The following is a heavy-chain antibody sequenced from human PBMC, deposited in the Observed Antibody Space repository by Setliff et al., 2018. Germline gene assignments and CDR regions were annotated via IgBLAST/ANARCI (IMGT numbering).Heavy chain of an antibody. Sequence: PGGSLRLSCAASGFTFSSYAMSWVRQAPGKGLEWVSGISWNSGSIGYVDSVKGRFTISRDNAKNSLYLQMNSLRAEDTAVYFCARHNTNLQPNDYWGQGTLVTVSS. CDR3: ARHNTNLQPNDY. V-gene: IGHV3-20*04. D-gene: IGHD1-1*01. CDR2: ISWNSGSI. CDR1: GFTFSSYA. J-gene: IGHJ4*02.